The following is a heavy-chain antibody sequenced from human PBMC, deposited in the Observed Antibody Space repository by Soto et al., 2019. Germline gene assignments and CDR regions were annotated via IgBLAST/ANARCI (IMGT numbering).Heavy chain of an antibody. J-gene: IGHJ6*02. CDR1: GDTFSIYP. CDR2: IIPILDTA. D-gene: IGHD5-12*01. Sequence: SVKVSCKASGDTFSIYPISWVRQSPGQGLEWMGGIIPILDTANYAQKIQGRVTITADESTSTAYMELSSLRSEDTAVYYCARGGYRGYDFLLDVWGQGTTVTVSS. V-gene: IGHV1-69*13. CDR3: ARGGYRGYDFLLDV.